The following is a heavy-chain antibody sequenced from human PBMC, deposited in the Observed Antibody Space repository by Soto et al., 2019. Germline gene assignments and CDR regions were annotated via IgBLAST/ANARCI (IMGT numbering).Heavy chain of an antibody. J-gene: IGHJ6*01. CDR1: GYTFTSYG. Sequence: GASVKVSCKASGYTFTSYGVSWVRQAPGQGLEWMGWISAYNGNTNYAQKLQGRVTMTTDTSTSTAYMELRSLRSDDTAVYYCVRDLSYSSSYGLDDWAERTMVTVAS. V-gene: IGHV1-18*01. CDR3: VRDLSYSSSYGLDD. D-gene: IGHD6-6*01. CDR2: ISAYNGNT.